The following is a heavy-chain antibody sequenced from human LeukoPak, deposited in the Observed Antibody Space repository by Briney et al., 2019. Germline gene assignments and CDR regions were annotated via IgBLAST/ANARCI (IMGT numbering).Heavy chain of an antibody. J-gene: IGHJ4*02. Sequence: PSETLSLTCSVSGGSMSSHYWSWIRQPPGKGLEWIGYIYYSGSTNYNPSLKSRVTISVDTSKNQFSLKLSSVTAADTAVYYCAKGSYSARIDYWGQGTLVTVSS. D-gene: IGHD1-26*01. CDR1: GGSMSSHY. CDR3: AKGSYSARIDY. V-gene: IGHV4-59*11. CDR2: IYYSGST.